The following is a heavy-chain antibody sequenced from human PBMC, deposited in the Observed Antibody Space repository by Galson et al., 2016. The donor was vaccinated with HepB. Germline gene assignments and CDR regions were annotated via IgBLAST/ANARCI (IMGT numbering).Heavy chain of an antibody. Sequence: SETRSLTCTVSGVSISSYYWSWIRQPPGKGLEWIGYIYYTGSTNYNPSLKSRVTMSVDTSKNQFSLKLSSVTAADTAVYYCAREGSLSSSPDAFDIWGQGTMVTVSS. CDR1: GVSISSYY. J-gene: IGHJ3*02. CDR3: AREGSLSSSPDAFDI. V-gene: IGHV4-59*01. CDR2: IYYTGST. D-gene: IGHD6-6*01.